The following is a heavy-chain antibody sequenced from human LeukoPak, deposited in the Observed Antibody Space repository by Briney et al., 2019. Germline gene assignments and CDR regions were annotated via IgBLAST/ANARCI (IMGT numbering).Heavy chain of an antibody. D-gene: IGHD6-13*01. CDR2: MNPNSGNT. Sequence: ASVKVSCKASGYTFTSYDINWVRQATGQGLEWMGWMNPNSGNTGYAQKFQGRVTITADKSTSTAYMELSSLRSEDTAVYYCARLPAAGFDYWGQGTLVTVSS. CDR1: GYTFTSYD. J-gene: IGHJ4*02. V-gene: IGHV1-8*01. CDR3: ARLPAAGFDY.